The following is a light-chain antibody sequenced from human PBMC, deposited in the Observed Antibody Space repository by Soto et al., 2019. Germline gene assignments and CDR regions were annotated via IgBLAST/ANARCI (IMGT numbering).Light chain of an antibody. CDR2: GAS. CDR1: QSVSSN. V-gene: IGKV3-15*01. J-gene: IGKJ1*01. CDR3: QQYDNFPQT. Sequence: EIVMKQSPATLSVSPGERATLSCRASQSVSSNLAWYQQKPGQAPRLLIYGASTRATGIPARFTGSASGTDFTLTISRLEPEDFAVYYCQQYDNFPQTFGQG.